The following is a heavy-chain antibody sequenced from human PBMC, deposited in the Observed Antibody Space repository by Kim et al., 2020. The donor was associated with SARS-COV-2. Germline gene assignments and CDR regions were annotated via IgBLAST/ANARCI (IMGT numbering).Heavy chain of an antibody. CDR2: ISYDGSNK. D-gene: IGHD3-3*01. CDR1: GFTFSSYA. CDR3: ARDPPYYDFWSGRNDAFDI. Sequence: GGSLRLSCAASGFTFSSYAMHWVRQAPGKGLEWVAVISYDGSNKYYADSVKGRFTISRDNSKNTLYLQMNSLRAEDTAVYYCARDPPYYDFWSGRNDAFDIWGRGTMVTVSS. J-gene: IGHJ3*02. V-gene: IGHV3-30*04.